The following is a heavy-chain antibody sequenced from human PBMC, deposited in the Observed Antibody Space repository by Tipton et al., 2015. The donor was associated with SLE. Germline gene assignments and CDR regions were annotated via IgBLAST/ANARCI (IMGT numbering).Heavy chain of an antibody. CDR1: GFTVSSKY. CDR3: AKGRVSYMYV. V-gene: IGHV3-66*02. J-gene: IGHJ6*03. CDR2: IYSGGST. Sequence: GSLRLSCAASGFTVSSKYMSWVRQALGKGLQWVSVIYSGGSTYSADSVKGRFTISRDNSKNTQYLQMNSLRAEDTAVYYCAKGRVSYMYVWGKGTTITVSS. D-gene: IGHD1-26*01.